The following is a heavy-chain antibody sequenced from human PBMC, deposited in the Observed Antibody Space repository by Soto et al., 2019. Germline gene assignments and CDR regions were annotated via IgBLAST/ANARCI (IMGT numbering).Heavy chain of an antibody. J-gene: IGHJ4*02. CDR1: GGSISSNY. V-gene: IGHV4-59*08. CDR3: AGTTYIMITFGGVIASDY. D-gene: IGHD3-16*02. Sequence: SETLSLTCTVSGGSISSNYWSWIRQSPGKGLEWIGYIYFNGYTNYSPSLKSRVAMSVDTSKNQFSLNLDSVTTADTAVYFCAGTTYIMITFGGVIASDYSGQGTLVTVSS. CDR2: IYFNGYT.